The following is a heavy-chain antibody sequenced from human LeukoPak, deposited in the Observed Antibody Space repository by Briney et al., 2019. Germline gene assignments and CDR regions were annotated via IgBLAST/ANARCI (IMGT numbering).Heavy chain of an antibody. D-gene: IGHD6-6*01. J-gene: IGHJ4*02. Sequence: ALVKVSCKASGGTFSSYAISWVRQAPGQGLEWMGGIIPIFGTANYAQKFQGRVTITADESTSTAYMELSSLRSEDTAVYYCARGAEQLVRMGAFDYWGQGTLVTVSS. CDR3: ARGAEQLVRMGAFDY. V-gene: IGHV1-69*13. CDR1: GGTFSSYA. CDR2: IIPIFGTA.